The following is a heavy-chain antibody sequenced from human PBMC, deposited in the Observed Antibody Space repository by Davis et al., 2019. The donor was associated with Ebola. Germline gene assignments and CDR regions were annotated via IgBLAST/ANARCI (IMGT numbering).Heavy chain of an antibody. J-gene: IGHJ4*02. CDR3: ARGGVAYSDLDY. D-gene: IGHD2-21*01. CDR1: GGTFSSYA. V-gene: IGHV1-69*13. CDR2: IIPIFGTA. Sequence: SVKVSCKASGGTFSSYAISWVRQAPGQGLEWMGGIIPIFGTASYAQKFQGRVTITADESTSTAYMELSSLRSEDTAVYYCARGGVAYSDLDYWGQGTLVAVSS.